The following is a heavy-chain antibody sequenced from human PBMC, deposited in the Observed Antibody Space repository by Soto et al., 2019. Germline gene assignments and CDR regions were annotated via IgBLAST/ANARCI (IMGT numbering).Heavy chain of an antibody. D-gene: IGHD3-22*01. J-gene: IGHJ4*02. CDR3: ARLNYYDSSGPQGNAY. V-gene: IGHV5-51*01. Sequence: PGESLKISCKGSGYSFTSYWIGWVRQMPGKGLEWMGIIYPGDSDTRYSPSFQGQVTISADKSISTAYLQWSSLKASDTAMYYCARLNYYDSSGPQGNAYWGQGTLVTVSS. CDR1: GYSFTSYW. CDR2: IYPGDSDT.